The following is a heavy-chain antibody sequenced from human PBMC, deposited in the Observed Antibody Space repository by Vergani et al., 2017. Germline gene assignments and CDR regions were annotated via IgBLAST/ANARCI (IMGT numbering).Heavy chain of an antibody. CDR3: ARDPDIVVVPAAPYYYYYYGMDV. CDR1: GYTFTSYG. CDR2: ISAYNGNT. V-gene: IGHV1-18*04. D-gene: IGHD2-2*01. J-gene: IGHJ6*02. Sequence: QVQLVQSGAEVKKPGASVKVSCKASGYTFTSYGIIWVRQAPGQGLEWMGWISAYNGNTNYAQKLQGRVTMTTDTSTSTAYMELRSLRSDDTAVYYCARDPDIVVVPAAPYYYYYYGMDVWGQXP.